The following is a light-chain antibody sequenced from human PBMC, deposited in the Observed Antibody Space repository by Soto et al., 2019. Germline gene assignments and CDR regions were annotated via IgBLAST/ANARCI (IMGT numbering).Light chain of an antibody. CDR2: YNS. CDR3: AAWDDSLYVYV. Sequence: QSVLTQQPSVSGTPGQRVTISCSGRNSNIGSNPVNWYRQLPGTAPRLLIYYNSERPSGVPDRFSGSKSGTSASLAISGLQSEDEADFYCAAWDDSLYVYVFGTGTKVTVL. J-gene: IGLJ1*01. CDR1: NSNIGSNP. V-gene: IGLV1-44*01.